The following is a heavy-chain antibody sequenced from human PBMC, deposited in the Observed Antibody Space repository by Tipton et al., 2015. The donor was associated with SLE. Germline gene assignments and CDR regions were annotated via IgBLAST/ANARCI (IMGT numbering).Heavy chain of an antibody. J-gene: IGHJ4*02. CDR1: GGSIRGSYYY. CDR3: ATELHISPSGTEGSDY. D-gene: IGHD1-26*01. V-gene: IGHV4-39*01. Sequence: GLVKPSETLSLTCSVSGGSIRGSYYYWGWIRQTPGKGLEWIGSILHSGSTYYKPSLKSRVTISVDTSKNQFFLNMRSVTAADTGVYYCATELHISPSGTEGSDYWGPGTKVTVSA. CDR2: ILHSGST.